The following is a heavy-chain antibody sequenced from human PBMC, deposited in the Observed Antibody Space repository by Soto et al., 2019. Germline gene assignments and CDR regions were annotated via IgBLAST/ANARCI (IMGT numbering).Heavy chain of an antibody. V-gene: IGHV4-39*01. CDR3: ARLSTMEPLRSFDY. CDR1: GGSISSSSYY. D-gene: IGHD1-1*01. CDR2: VSYSGST. J-gene: IGHJ4*02. Sequence: QLQLQESGPGLVKPSETLSLTCTVSGGSISSSSYYWGWIRQPPGKGLEWIGSVSYSGSTYYNPSLKSRVTISVDTSKNQFSLKLSSVTAADTAVYYCARLSTMEPLRSFDYWGQGTLVTVSS.